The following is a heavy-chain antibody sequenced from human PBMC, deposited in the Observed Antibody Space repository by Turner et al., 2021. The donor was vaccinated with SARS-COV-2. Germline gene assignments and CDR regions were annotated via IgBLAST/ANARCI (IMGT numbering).Heavy chain of an antibody. CDR2: ICVSGGSS. Sequence: EVQLLESGGGLVQPGGSLRLSCSASGFTFSNYAMTWVRQAPGKGLEWVSAICVSGGSSYNADSVRGRFIISRDNSKNTLHLEMNSLRAEDTAAYYCAKDMGTGSGIPKYYFYGMDVWGQGTTVTVSS. J-gene: IGHJ6*02. V-gene: IGHV3-23*01. CDR1: GFTFSNYA. D-gene: IGHD3-10*01. CDR3: AKDMGTGSGIPKYYFYGMDV.